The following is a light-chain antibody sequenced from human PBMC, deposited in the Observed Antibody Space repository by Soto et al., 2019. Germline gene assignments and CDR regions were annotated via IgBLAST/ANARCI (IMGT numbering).Light chain of an antibody. CDR3: QQYDSSPIT. CDR2: GAS. J-gene: IGKJ5*01. Sequence: EIVMTQSPVTLSASPGESATLSCRASQSVDNNVAWYQQKPGQAPRLLIYGASMRATGIPDRFSGSGSGTDFTLTISRLEPEDFAVYYCQQYDSSPITFGQGTRLEI. V-gene: IGKV3-20*01. CDR1: QSVDNN.